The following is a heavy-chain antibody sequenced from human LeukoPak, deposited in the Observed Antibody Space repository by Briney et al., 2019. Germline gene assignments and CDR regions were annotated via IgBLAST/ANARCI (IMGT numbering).Heavy chain of an antibody. Sequence: IKQDGSEKYYVDSVKGRFTISRDNAKNSLYLQMNSLRAEDTAVYYCARDHPPSSYDAFDIWGQGTMVTVSS. D-gene: IGHD6-13*01. V-gene: IGHV3-7*01. CDR3: ARDHPPSSYDAFDI. J-gene: IGHJ3*02. CDR2: IKQDGSEK.